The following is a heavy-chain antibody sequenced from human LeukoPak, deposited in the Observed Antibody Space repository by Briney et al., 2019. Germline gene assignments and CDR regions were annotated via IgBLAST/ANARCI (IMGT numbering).Heavy chain of an antibody. V-gene: IGHV3-21*01. D-gene: IGHD1-26*01. Sequence: PGRSLRLSCAASGFTFSSYAMHWVRQAPGKGLEWVSSISSSSSYIYYADSVKGRFTISRDNAKNSLYLQMNSLRAEDTAVYYCARDNIVGAFFDYWGQGTLVTVSS. J-gene: IGHJ4*02. CDR3: ARDNIVGAFFDY. CDR2: ISSSSSYI. CDR1: GFTFSSYA.